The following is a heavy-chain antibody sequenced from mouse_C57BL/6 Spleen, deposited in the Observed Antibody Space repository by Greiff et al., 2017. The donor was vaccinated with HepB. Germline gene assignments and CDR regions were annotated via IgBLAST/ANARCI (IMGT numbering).Heavy chain of an antibody. CDR1: GYTFTDYY. V-gene: IGHV1-26*01. D-gene: IGHD2-2*01. CDR2: INPNNGGT. CDR3: ARGGYDGAYFDY. J-gene: IGHJ2*01. Sequence: VQLQQSGPELVKPGASVKISCKASGYTFTDYYMNWVKQSHGKSLEWIGDINPNNGGTSYNQKFKGKATLTVDKSSSTAYMELRSLTSEDSAVYYCARGGYDGAYFDYWGQGTTLTVSS.